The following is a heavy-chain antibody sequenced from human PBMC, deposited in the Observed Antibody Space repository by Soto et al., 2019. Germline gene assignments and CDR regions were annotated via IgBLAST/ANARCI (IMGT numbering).Heavy chain of an antibody. D-gene: IGHD6-19*01. CDR3: ARILFGRSVAGGYFYMDV. Sequence: SETLSLTCSVSDGSINSDKYYWGWIRQPPGKGLEWIGSIYYRGNAYYNPSLQTRVTISLDKSKSQFSLKLNSVTAADTATYYCARILFGRSVAGGYFYMDVWGKGTTVTVSS. CDR2: IYYRGNA. CDR1: DGSINSDKYY. V-gene: IGHV4-39*07. J-gene: IGHJ6*03.